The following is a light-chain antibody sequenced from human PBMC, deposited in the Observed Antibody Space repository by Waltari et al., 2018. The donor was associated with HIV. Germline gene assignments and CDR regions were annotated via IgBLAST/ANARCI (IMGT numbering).Light chain of an antibody. V-gene: IGLV2-23*02. Sequence: QSALTQPASVSGSPGPSITISCTGTSSDVGSYYLLSWYQQHPGKAPKLMIYEVNKRPSGVSNRFSGSKSGNTASLTISGLQAEDEADFYCCSYAGSSTLVFGGGTKLTVL. CDR3: CSYAGSSTLV. CDR2: EVN. CDR1: SSDVGSYYL. J-gene: IGLJ3*02.